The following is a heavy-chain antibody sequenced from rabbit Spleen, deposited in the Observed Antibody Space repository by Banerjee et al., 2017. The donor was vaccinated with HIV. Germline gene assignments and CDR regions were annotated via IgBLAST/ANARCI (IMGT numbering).Heavy chain of an antibody. CDR1: AWSYSSSDY. CDR2: IDSSSSGIS. V-gene: IGHV1S40*01. D-gene: IGHD1-1*01. CDR3: GRDPDGNSSYYGMAF. J-gene: IGHJ3*01. Sequence: QSLVESGGDLVNPAAASILLCTAAAWSYSSSDYMCWVRQAPGKGLEWISCIDSSSSGISYSTWWNNRLSTCSKTCSNTVDLQMTSLTVADTATYFCGRDPDGNSSYYGMAFWGQGTLVTVS.